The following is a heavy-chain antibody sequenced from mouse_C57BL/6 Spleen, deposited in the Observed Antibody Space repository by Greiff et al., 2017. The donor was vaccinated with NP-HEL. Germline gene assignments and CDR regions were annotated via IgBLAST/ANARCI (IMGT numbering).Heavy chain of an antibody. CDR3: AQAGHGNLLAY. V-gene: IGHV1-54*01. D-gene: IGHD2-1*01. CDR1: GYAFTNYL. CDR2: INPGSGGT. J-gene: IGHJ3*01. Sequence: QVQLQQSGAELVRPGTSVKVSCKASGYAFTNYLIEWVKQRPGQGLEWIGVINPGSGGTNYNEKFKGKATLTADKSSSTAYMQLSSLTSEDSAVYFCAQAGHGNLLAYWGQGTLVTVSA.